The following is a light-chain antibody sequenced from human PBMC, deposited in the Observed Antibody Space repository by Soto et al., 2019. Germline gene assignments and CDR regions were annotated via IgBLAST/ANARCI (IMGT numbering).Light chain of an antibody. CDR2: GAS. J-gene: IGKJ2*01. CDR3: QQYNNWPYT. V-gene: IGKV3-15*01. CDR1: QSVSTN. Sequence: EIVMTQSPATLSVSPGERATLSCRASQSVSTNLAWYQQKPGQAPRLLIYGASTRATGIPAGFSGSGSATDFTLTISSLQSEDFAVYYCQQYNNWPYTFGQGTTLEIK.